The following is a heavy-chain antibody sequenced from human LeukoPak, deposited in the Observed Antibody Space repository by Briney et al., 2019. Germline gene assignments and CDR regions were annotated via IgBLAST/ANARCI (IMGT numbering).Heavy chain of an antibody. CDR2: IGGSGGST. D-gene: IGHD5-24*01. V-gene: IGHV3-23*01. CDR1: GFTFSSYA. Sequence: GGSLRLSCAASGFTFSSYAMSWVRQAPGKGLEWVSTIGGSGGSTDYADSVKGRFTIFRDNSKNTLYLQMNSLRAEDTAVYYCARDQDGSFDYWGQGTLVTVSS. J-gene: IGHJ4*02. CDR3: ARDQDGSFDY.